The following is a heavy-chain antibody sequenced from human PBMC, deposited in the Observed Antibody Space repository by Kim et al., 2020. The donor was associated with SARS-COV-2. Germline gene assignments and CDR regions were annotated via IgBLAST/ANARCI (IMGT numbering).Heavy chain of an antibody. J-gene: IGHJ6*02. D-gene: IGHD6-13*01. V-gene: IGHV7-4-1*01. CDR1: GYTFTSYA. CDR2: INTNTGNP. Sequence: ASVKVSCKASGYTFTSYAMNWVRQAPGQGLEWMGWINTNTGNPTYAQGFTGRFVFSLDTSVSTAYLQICSLKAEDTAVYYCARVSIAAAGPLYYYYGMDVWGQGTTVTVSS. CDR3: ARVSIAAAGPLYYYYGMDV.